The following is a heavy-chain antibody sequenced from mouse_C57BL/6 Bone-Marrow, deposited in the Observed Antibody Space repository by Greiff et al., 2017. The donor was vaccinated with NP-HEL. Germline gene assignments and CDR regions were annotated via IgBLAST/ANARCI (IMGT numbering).Heavy chain of an antibody. Sequence: VQLQQPGAELVRPGSSVKLSCKASGYTFTSYWMHWVKQRPIQGLEWIGNIDPSDSETHYNQKFKDKATLTVDKSSSTAYMQLSSLTSEDSAVDYCARRTGSYFDYWGQGTTLTVSS. J-gene: IGHJ2*01. CDR1: GYTFTSYW. CDR2: IDPSDSET. V-gene: IGHV1-52*01. CDR3: ARRTGSYFDY. D-gene: IGHD4-1*01.